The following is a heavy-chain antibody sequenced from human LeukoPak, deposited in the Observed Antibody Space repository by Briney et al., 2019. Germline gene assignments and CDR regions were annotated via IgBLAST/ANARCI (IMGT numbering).Heavy chain of an antibody. CDR2: ISSSSSYI. CDR1: GFTFSSYS. V-gene: IGHV3-21*01. D-gene: IGHD6-19*01. CDR3: ARAVAGSPAGSVDI. J-gene: IGHJ3*02. Sequence: GGSLRLSCAASGFTFSSYSMNWVRQAPAKGLEWVSSISSSSSYIYYADSVKGRFTISRDNAKNSLYLQMNSLRAEDTAVYYCARAVAGSPAGSVDIWGQGTMVTVSS.